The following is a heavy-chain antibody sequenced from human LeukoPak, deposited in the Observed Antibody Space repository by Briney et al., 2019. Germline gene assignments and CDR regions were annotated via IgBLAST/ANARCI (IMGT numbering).Heavy chain of an antibody. Sequence: ASVKVSCKASGGTFSSYAISWVRQAPGQGLEWMGWISAYNGNTNYAQKLQGRVTMTTDTSTSTAYMELRSLRSDDTAVYYCARGSAVRVPLDYWGQGTLVTVSS. D-gene: IGHD3-10*01. CDR1: GGTFSSYA. V-gene: IGHV1-18*01. CDR2: ISAYNGNT. J-gene: IGHJ4*02. CDR3: ARGSAVRVPLDY.